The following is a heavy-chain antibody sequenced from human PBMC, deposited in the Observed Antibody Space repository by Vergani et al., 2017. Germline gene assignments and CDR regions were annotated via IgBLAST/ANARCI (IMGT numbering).Heavy chain of an antibody. CDR1: GFTFSSYG. CDR3: AKADYDSSGYLDY. Sequence: QVQLVESGGGVVQPGGSLRLSCAASGFTFSSYGMHWVRQAPGKGLEWVAFIRYDGSNKYYADSVKGRFTISRDNSKNTLYLQMNSLRAEDTAVYYCAKADYDSSGYLDYWGQGTLVTVSS. CDR2: IRYDGSNK. J-gene: IGHJ4*02. V-gene: IGHV3-30*02. D-gene: IGHD3-22*01.